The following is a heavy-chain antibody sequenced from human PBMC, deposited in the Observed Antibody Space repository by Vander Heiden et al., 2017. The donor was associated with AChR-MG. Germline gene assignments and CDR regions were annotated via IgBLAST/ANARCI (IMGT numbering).Heavy chain of an antibody. CDR3: AKGRGSSGWYMDYFDY. Sequence: EVQLVESGGGLVQPGRSLRLSCAASGFTFDDYAMHWVRQAPGKGLEWVSGISWNSGSIGYADSVKCRFTISRDNAKNSLYLQMNSLRAEDTALYYCAKGRGSSGWYMDYFDYWGQGTLVTVSS. CDR1: GFTFDDYA. J-gene: IGHJ4*02. CDR2: ISWNSGSI. D-gene: IGHD6-19*01. V-gene: IGHV3-9*01.